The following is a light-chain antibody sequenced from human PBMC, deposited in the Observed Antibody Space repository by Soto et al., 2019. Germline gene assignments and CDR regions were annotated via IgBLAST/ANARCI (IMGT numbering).Light chain of an antibody. CDR1: QGISSW. CDR3: QQTNSFPLT. CDR2: AAS. Sequence: DIQMTQSPSSVSSSEGDSVSITCRASQGISSWLAWYQQKPGKAPKLLIYAASNLQDGVPSRFSGRGSGTEFTLTISSRQPEDFATYYCQQTNSFPLTFGGGTEVEIK. J-gene: IGKJ4*01. V-gene: IGKV1-12*01.